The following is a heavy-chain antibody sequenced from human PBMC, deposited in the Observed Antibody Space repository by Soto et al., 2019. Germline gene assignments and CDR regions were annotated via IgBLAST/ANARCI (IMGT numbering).Heavy chain of an antibody. CDR2: ISRTSSYI. V-gene: IGHV3-21*02. J-gene: IGHJ5*02. Sequence: EVQLVESGGGLVRPGGSLRLSCVVSGLTFSTYSMNWVRQTPGKGLEWVSSISRTSSYIYYRDSVKGRFTISRDNAKNSLSLQMNGLRVEDTAVYYCVIDQKREHFETSGPYWFATWGQGTLVTVSS. CDR1: GLTFSTYS. D-gene: IGHD6-19*01. CDR3: VIDQKREHFETSGPYWFAT.